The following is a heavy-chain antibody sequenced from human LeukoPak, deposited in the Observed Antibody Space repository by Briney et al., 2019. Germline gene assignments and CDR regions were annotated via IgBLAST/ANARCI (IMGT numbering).Heavy chain of an antibody. CDR2: INTYNGNT. Sequence: ASVKVSCKAAGYTFTSYGITWVRQAPGQGLEWMGWINTYNGNTNYAQKLQGRVTMTTDTSTSTAYMELRSLRSDDTAVYYCARREQWLVGDDYWGQGTLVTVSS. CDR1: GYTFTSYG. CDR3: ARREQWLVGDDY. V-gene: IGHV1-18*01. D-gene: IGHD6-19*01. J-gene: IGHJ4*02.